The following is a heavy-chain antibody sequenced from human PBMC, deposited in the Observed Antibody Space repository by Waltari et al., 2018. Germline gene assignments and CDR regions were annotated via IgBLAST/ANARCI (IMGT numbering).Heavy chain of an antibody. CDR1: GGSISSYY. CDR2: IYTSGST. CDR3: ARGYCSSTSCYLDY. J-gene: IGHJ4*02. Sequence: QEQLQESGPGLVKPSETLSLTCTVSGGSISSYYWSWIRQPAGKGLEWIGRIYTSGSTNYNPSLKSRVTMSVDTSKNQFSLKLSSVTAADTAVYYCARGYCSSTSCYLDYWGQGTLVTVSS. V-gene: IGHV4-4*07. D-gene: IGHD2-2*01.